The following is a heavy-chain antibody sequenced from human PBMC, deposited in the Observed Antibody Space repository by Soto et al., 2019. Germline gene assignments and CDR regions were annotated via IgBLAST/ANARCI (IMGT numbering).Heavy chain of an antibody. CDR3: ARERPDGSRLDP. V-gene: IGHV4-30-4*01. J-gene: IGHJ5*02. Sequence: PSETLSLTSTVSGGSISTGDYYWCWIRQPPGKGLEWIGYIYYSGSTYYNPSLKSRVTISVDTSKNQFSLKLSSVTAADTAVYYCARERPDGSRLDPWGQGTLVTVS. CDR1: GGSISTGDYY. D-gene: IGHD6-13*01. CDR2: IYYSGST.